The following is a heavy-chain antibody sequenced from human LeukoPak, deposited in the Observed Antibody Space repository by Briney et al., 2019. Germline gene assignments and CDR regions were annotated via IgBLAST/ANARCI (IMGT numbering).Heavy chain of an antibody. V-gene: IGHV1-2*06. J-gene: IGHJ4*02. CDR1: GYTFTGYF. D-gene: IGHD7-27*01. CDR3: ARDLSSASNWELDY. Sequence: ASVKVSCKASGYTFTGYFMHWVRQAPGQGLEWMGRINPNSGDTNYAQNFQGRVTMTRDTSISTAYMELSRLRSDDTAVYYCARDLSSASNWELDYWGQGSLVTVSS. CDR2: INPNSGDT.